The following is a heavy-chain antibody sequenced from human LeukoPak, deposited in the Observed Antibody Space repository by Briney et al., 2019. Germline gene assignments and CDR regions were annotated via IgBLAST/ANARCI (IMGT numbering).Heavy chain of an antibody. CDR1: GGSISSGGYS. V-gene: IGHV4-31*03. CDR2: IYYSGST. D-gene: IGHD2-2*01. Sequence: SSETLSLTCTVSGGSISSGGYSWSWIRQHPGKGLEWIGYIYYSGSTYYNPSLKSRVTISVDTSKNQFSLKLSSVTAADTAVYYCAREKSSTSYVTHNWFDPWGQGTLVTVSS. J-gene: IGHJ5*02. CDR3: AREKSSTSYVTHNWFDP.